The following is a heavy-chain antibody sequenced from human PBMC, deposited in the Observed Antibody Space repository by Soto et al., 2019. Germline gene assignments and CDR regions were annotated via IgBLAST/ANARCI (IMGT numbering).Heavy chain of an antibody. V-gene: IGHV3-23*01. J-gene: IGHJ4*02. CDR3: AKDVRGSYTIRGVDY. CDR2: ISGSGGST. D-gene: IGHD1-26*01. CDR1: GFTFSSYA. Sequence: EVQLLESGGGLVQPGGSLRLSCAASGFTFSSYAMSWVRQAPGKGLEWVSAISGSGGSTYYADSVKGRFTISRDNSKNTLYLQMNSLSAEDTAVYYCAKDVRGSYTIRGVDYWGQGTLVTVSS.